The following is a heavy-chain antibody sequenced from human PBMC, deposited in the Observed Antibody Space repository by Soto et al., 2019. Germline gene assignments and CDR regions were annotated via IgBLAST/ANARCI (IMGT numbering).Heavy chain of an antibody. D-gene: IGHD1-26*01. J-gene: IGHJ4*02. CDR1: GYTFTGYY. V-gene: IGHV1-2*04. Sequence: GASVKVSCKASGYTFTGYYMHWVRQAPGQGLEWMGWINPNSGGTNYAQKFQGWVTMTRDTSISTAYMELSRLRSDDTAVYYCARGGLEGATDPFDYWGQGTLVTVSS. CDR3: ARGGLEGATDPFDY. CDR2: INPNSGGT.